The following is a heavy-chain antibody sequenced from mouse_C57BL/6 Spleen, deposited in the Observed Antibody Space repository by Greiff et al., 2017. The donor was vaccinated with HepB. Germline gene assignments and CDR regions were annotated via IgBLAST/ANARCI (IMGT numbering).Heavy chain of an antibody. CDR3: ARYGNDGEYYFDY. Sequence: QVQLQQSGPELVKPGASVKLSCKASGYTFTRYDINWVKQRPGQGLEWIGWIYPRDGSTKYNEKFKGKATLTVDTSSSTAYMELHSLTSEDSAVYFCARYGNDGEYYFDYWGQGTTLTVSS. V-gene: IGHV1-85*01. CDR2: IYPRDGST. D-gene: IGHD2-2*01. CDR1: GYTFTRYD. J-gene: IGHJ2*01.